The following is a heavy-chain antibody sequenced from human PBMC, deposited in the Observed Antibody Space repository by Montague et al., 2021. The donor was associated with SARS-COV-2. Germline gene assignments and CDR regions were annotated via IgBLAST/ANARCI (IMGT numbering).Heavy chain of an antibody. J-gene: IGHJ6*01. CDR1: GFTFDDYA. CDR2: ISKNGDRT. Sequence: SLRLSCAASGFTFDDYAMHWVRQAPGKGLEWVSLISKNGDRTYYXXPLKGRFTISRDNSKNSLYLQMNSQRIEDSALYYCAKGHLEYCSGGTCYSVGMDVWGQGTTVTVSS. V-gene: IGHV3-43*02. CDR3: AKGHLEYCSGGTCYSVGMDV. D-gene: IGHD2-15*01.